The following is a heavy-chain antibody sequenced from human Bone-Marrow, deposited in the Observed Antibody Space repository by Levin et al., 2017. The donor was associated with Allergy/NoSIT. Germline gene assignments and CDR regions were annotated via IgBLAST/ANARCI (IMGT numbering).Heavy chain of an antibody. CDR3: TTPRLTSDF. CDR2: LFYSGTT. CDR1: GDSISNTGYY. D-gene: IGHD1-1*01. V-gene: IGHV4-39*02. J-gene: IGHJ4*02. Sequence: PSETLSLTCTVSGDSISNTGYYWAWIRQPPGKGLEWIGSLFYSGTTYYNPSLKSRVTISVDTSKNHFSLKLSSVTAADTAVYYCTTPRLTSDFWGQGSLVTVSS.